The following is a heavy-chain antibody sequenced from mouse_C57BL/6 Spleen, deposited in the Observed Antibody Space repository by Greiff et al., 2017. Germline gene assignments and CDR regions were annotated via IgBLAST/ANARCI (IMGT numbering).Heavy chain of an antibody. V-gene: IGHV1-82*01. J-gene: IGHJ1*03. Sequence: QVQLQQSGPELVKPGASVKISCKASGYAFSSSWMNWVKQRPGKGLEWIGRIYPGDGATNYTGKFKGKATLTADTSSSTAYMQLSRLTSEDSAVYVCAREDYYGSSYGDWYMDVWGKGTTVTVSS. CDR1: GYAFSSSW. CDR3: AREDYYGSSYGDWYMDV. CDR2: IYPGDGAT. D-gene: IGHD1-1*01.